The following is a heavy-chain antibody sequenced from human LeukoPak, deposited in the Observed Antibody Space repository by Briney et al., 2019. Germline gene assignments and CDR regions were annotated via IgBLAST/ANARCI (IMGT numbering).Heavy chain of an antibody. V-gene: IGHV3-33*01. CDR1: GFTFGSFG. CDR3: ARDGRDQGFTAMARGYYYYGMDV. CDR2: IWYDGSNK. J-gene: IGHJ6*02. D-gene: IGHD5-18*01. Sequence: PGGSLRLSCAASGFTFGSFGMHWVRQAPGKGLEWVAVIWYDGSNKYYADSVKGRFTTSRDNSKNSLYLQMNSLRAEDTAVYYCARDGRDQGFTAMARGYYYYGMDVWGQGTTVTVSS.